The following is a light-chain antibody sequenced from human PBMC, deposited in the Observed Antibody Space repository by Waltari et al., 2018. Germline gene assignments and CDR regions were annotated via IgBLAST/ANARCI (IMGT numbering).Light chain of an antibody. Sequence: ENVLTQSPGTLSLSPGERATLSCRASQSVSSNYLAWYQQRPGQAPRHLIYGASRRATGIPDRFSGSGSGTDFTLTISRLEPEDFAVYYCHQYGSSFRTFGQGTKVEIK. CDR2: GAS. CDR3: HQYGSSFRT. V-gene: IGKV3-20*01. CDR1: QSVSSNY. J-gene: IGKJ1*01.